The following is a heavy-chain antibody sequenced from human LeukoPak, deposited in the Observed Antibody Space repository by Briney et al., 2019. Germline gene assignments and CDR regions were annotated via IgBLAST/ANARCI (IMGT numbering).Heavy chain of an antibody. CDR3: ARAGDKGLLWFGELLAFDY. J-gene: IGHJ4*02. V-gene: IGHV3-33*01. CDR2: IWYDGGNK. D-gene: IGHD3-10*01. Sequence: GGSLRLSCAASGFTFSSYGMHWVRQAPGKGLEWVAVIWYDGGNKYYADSAKGRFTISRDNSKNTLYLQMNSLRAEDTAVYYCARAGDKGLLWFGELLAFDYWGQGTLVTVSS. CDR1: GFTFSSYG.